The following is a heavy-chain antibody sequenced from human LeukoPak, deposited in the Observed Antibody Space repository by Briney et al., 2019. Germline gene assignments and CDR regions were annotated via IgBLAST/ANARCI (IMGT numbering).Heavy chain of an antibody. Sequence: PSETLSLTCTVSGGSINSGGYYWSWIRQLPGKGLEWIGHIYYSGSAYYNPSLKSRVTMSVDTSNQFSLRLSSVTAADTAVYFCARSEGGYSDVLTGINWFDPWGQGTLVTASS. V-gene: IGHV4-31*02. CDR3: ARSEGGYSDVLTGINWFDP. CDR2: IYYSGSA. J-gene: IGHJ5*02. D-gene: IGHD3-9*01. CDR1: GGSINSGGYY.